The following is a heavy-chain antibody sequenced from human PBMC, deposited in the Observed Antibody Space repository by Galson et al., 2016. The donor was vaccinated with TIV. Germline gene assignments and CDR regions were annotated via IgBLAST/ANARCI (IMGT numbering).Heavy chain of an antibody. Sequence: SLRLSCAASGFTFSDAWMTWVRQAPGKGLEWIAYITGSGRSIYYADSVKGRFTISRDNSRNSLLLQMNNLRADDTAVYYCVRDGMATITFDFWGRGTLVTVSS. J-gene: IGHJ2*01. D-gene: IGHD5-24*01. V-gene: IGHV3-11*01. CDR1: GFTFSDAW. CDR3: VRDGMATITFDF. CDR2: ITGSGRSI.